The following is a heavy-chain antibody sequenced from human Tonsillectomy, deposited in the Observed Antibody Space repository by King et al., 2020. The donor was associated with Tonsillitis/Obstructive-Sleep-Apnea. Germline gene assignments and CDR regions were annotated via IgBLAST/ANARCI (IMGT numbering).Heavy chain of an antibody. J-gene: IGHJ4*02. CDR1: GFTFSSYE. V-gene: IGHV3-48*03. Sequence: VQLVESGGGLVQPGGSLRLSCAASGFTFSSYEMNWVRQAPGKGLEWVSYISSSGSTIYYADSVKGRFTISRDNAKNSLYLQMNSLRAEDTAVYYCARGGPLMITFGIPTAFDYWGQGTLVTVSS. CDR2: ISSSGSTI. CDR3: ARGGPLMITFGIPTAFDY. D-gene: IGHD3-16*01.